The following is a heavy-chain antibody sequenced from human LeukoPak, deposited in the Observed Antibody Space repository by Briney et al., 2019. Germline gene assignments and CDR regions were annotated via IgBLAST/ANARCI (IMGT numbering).Heavy chain of an antibody. CDR2: ITPNADRA. CDR1: GFTFGSYG. V-gene: IGHV3-23*01. Sequence: GGSLRLSCAASGFTFGSYGMSWVRQAPGKGLEWVSFITPNADRASYADSVKGRFTISRDNPRNTLYMQMNSLRDEDTAVYYCAIIHGYYDGSGYWVQWGQGTLVTVSS. CDR3: AIIHGYYDGSGYWVQ. J-gene: IGHJ1*01. D-gene: IGHD3-22*01.